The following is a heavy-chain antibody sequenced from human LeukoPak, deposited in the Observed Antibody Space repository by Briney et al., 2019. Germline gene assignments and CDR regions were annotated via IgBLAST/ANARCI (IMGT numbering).Heavy chain of an antibody. CDR1: GFTFSSYE. D-gene: IGHD3-22*01. Sequence: GGSLRLSCAASGFTFSSYEMNWVRQAPGKGLEWVSYISSSGSTIYYADSVEGRFTISRDNAKNSLYLQMNSLRAEDTAVYYCARESIVVASIDYWGQGTLVTVSS. CDR2: ISSSGSTI. J-gene: IGHJ4*02. V-gene: IGHV3-48*03. CDR3: ARESIVVASIDY.